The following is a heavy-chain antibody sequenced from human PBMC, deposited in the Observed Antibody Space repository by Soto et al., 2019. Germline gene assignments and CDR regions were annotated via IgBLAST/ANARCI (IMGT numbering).Heavy chain of an antibody. CDR2: IWYDGSNK. Sequence: PGGSLRLSGAAYGFTFSSYGMHWVRQAPGKGLEWVAVIWYDGSNKYYADSVKGRFTISRDNSKNTLYLQMNSLRAEDTAVYYCARDITTGYYYYYYGMDVWGQGTTVTVSS. CDR3: ARDITTGYYYYYYGMDV. D-gene: IGHD3-22*01. V-gene: IGHV3-33*01. J-gene: IGHJ6*02. CDR1: GFTFSSYG.